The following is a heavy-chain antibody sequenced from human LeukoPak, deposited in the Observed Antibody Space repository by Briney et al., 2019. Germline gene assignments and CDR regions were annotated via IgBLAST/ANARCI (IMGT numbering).Heavy chain of an antibody. CDR2: IYPADSDT. D-gene: IGHD4-17*01. CDR3: ARHFRSNGDYGPPDY. J-gene: IGHJ4*02. Sequence: GESLKISCKGSGYIFTDYWTGWVRQMSGKGLEWMGVIYPADSDTRYSPSFQGQVTISVDKSISTAYLQWSSLKASDTAMYYCARHFRSNGDYGPPDYWGQGTLVTVSS. V-gene: IGHV5-51*01. CDR1: GYIFTDYW.